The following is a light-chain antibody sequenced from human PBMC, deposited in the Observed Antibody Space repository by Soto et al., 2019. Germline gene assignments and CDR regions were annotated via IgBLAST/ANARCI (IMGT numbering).Light chain of an antibody. CDR2: WAS. CDR1: QTILHSSNNVNY. Sequence: DIVMTQSPDSLAVSLGERATINCTSSQTILHSSNNVNYLNWYQQKPGHPPKLLMYWASTRNSRVPDRFSGRGSATDFSITISSLQAEDVAVSYCQQCYTTPLTFGGGTRVEIK. CDR3: QQCYTTPLT. J-gene: IGKJ4*01. V-gene: IGKV4-1*01.